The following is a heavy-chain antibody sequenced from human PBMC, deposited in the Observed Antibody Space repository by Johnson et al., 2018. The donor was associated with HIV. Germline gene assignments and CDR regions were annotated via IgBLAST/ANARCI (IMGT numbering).Heavy chain of an antibody. CDR1: GFTFRSYD. J-gene: IGHJ3*02. Sequence: VQLVESGGGVVQPGRSLRLSCAASGFTFRSYDMHWVRQATGKGLEWVSAIGTAGDTYYADSVKGRFTLSRDNAKNSLYLQMNSLRAEDTAVYYCAYSSGYGARELKDAFDIWGQGTMVTVSS. CDR3: AYSSGYGARELKDAFDI. D-gene: IGHD3-22*01. CDR2: IGTAGDT. V-gene: IGHV3-13*01.